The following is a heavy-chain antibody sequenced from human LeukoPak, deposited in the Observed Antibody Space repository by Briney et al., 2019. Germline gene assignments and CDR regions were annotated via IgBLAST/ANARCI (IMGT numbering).Heavy chain of an antibody. CDR2: ISAYNGNT. V-gene: IGHV1-18*01. D-gene: IGHD6-6*01. J-gene: IGHJ4*02. CDR1: GYTFTSYG. Sequence: ASVKVSCKASGYTFTSYGINWVRQAPGQGLEWMGWISAYNGNTNYARKFQGSVTMTTDTSTSIAYMELRSLRSDDTAVYYCARVSLSGSSSSAGMDYWGQGTRVTVSS. CDR3: ARVSLSGSSSSAGMDY.